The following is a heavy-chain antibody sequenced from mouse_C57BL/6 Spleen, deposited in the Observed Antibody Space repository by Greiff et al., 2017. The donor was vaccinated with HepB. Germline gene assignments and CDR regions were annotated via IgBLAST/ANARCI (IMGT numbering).Heavy chain of an antibody. CDR2: INPNNGGT. D-gene: IGHD4-1*01. CDR1: GYTFTDYY. Sequence: VQLQQSGPELVKPGASVKISCKASGYTFTDYYMNWVKQSHGKSLEWIGDINPNNGGTSYNQKFKGKATLTVDKSSSTAYMELRSLTSEDSAVYYCARSRNWDGRSWFAYWGQGTLVTVSA. V-gene: IGHV1-26*01. CDR3: ARSRNWDGRSWFAY. J-gene: IGHJ3*01.